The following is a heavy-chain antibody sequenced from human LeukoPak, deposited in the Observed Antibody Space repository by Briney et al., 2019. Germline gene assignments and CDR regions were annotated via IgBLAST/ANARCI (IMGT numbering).Heavy chain of an antibody. CDR3: AKQPTSVNSDDY. D-gene: IGHD2-2*01. CDR1: GFTLSRYA. J-gene: IGHJ4*02. Sequence: GGTLSLSRAPSGFTLSRYAMSWVRPAPRRGLEWVSAISGSVGSTYYADSVKGRFTISRDNSKNTLYLQMNSLRADDTAVYYCAKQPTSVNSDDYWGRGSMVSVSS. V-gene: IGHV3-23*01. CDR2: ISGSVGST.